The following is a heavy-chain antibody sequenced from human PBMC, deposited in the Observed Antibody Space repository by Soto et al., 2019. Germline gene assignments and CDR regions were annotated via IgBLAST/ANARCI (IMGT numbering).Heavy chain of an antibody. V-gene: IGHV1-46*01. CDR3: ARSSGGNFGIIIEGTNGFAA. CDR2: INPHGGST. D-gene: IGHD1-26*01. Sequence: ASVKVSCKGPRDTLTSYYINWVRQSPGQGLECIGVINPHGGSTVYAQKFQGRVTMTRDTSASTVYMELSSLRSEDTAVYYCARSSGGNFGIIIEGTNGFAAWGQGTLVTVSS. CDR1: RDTLTSYY. J-gene: IGHJ5*02.